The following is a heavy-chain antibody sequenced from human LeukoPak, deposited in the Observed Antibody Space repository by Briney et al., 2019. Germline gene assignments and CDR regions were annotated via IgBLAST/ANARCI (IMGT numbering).Heavy chain of an antibody. V-gene: IGHV3-53*01. D-gene: IGHD3-16*02. J-gene: IGHJ4*02. CDR1: GFTVSSNY. Sequence: GGSLRLSCAASGFTVSSNYMSWVRQAPGKGLEWVSVIYSGGSTYYADSVKGRFTISRDNSKNTLYLQMNSLRAEDTAVYYCARESYDYVWGSYRYTGSDYWGQGTLVTVSS. CDR2: IYSGGST. CDR3: ARESYDYVWGSYRYTGSDY.